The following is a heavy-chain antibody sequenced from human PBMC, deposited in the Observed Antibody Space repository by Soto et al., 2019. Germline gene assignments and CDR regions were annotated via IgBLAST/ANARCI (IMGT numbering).Heavy chain of an antibody. Sequence: SETLSLTCSVSGDSISSYYWSWIRQTPGKGLEWIGHIYYTGSTKYNPSLKSRVTISADTSKNQFSLKLSSVIAADTAVYYCAVSGYNGYTYRWFDPWGQGTLVTVSS. CDR1: GDSISSYY. CDR2: IYYTGST. J-gene: IGHJ5*02. CDR3: AVSGYNGYTYRWFDP. V-gene: IGHV4-59*01. D-gene: IGHD5-12*01.